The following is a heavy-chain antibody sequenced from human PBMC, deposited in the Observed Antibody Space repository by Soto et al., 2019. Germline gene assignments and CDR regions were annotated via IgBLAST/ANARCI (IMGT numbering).Heavy chain of an antibody. CDR2: IIPIFGTA. CDR1: GGTFSSYA. D-gene: IGHD3-22*01. Sequence: SVKVSCKASGGTFSSYAISWVRQAPGQGLEWMGGIIPIFGTANYAQKFQGRVTITADESTSTAYMELSSLRSEDTAVYYCATLRYYYESSGYYGPYYFDYWGQGTLVTVSS. V-gene: IGHV1-69*13. J-gene: IGHJ4*02. CDR3: ATLRYYYESSGYYGPYYFDY.